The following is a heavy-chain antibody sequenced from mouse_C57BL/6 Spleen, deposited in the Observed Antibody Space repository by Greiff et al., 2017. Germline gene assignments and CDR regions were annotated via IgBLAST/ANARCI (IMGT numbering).Heavy chain of an antibody. J-gene: IGHJ3*01. Sequence: QVQLQQPGAELVRPGSSVKLSCKASGYTFTSSWMHWVRQRPIQGLEWIGNLAPSDSETHYNQKFKDKATLTVAKSSSTAYMQLSSLTSEESAVYYGVKGYEGDDVGVAYWGQGTLVTVSA. D-gene: IGHD2-2*01. CDR2: LAPSDSET. CDR3: VKGYEGDDVGVAY. CDR1: GYTFTSSW. V-gene: IGHV1-52*01.